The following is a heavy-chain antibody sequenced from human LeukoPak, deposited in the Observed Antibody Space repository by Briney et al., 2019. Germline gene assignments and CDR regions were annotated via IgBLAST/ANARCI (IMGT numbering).Heavy chain of an antibody. J-gene: IGHJ6*02. CDR1: GFTFSRFS. CDR2: ISSDGIST. CDR3: VQSGGMDV. V-gene: IGHV3-74*01. Sequence: GSLRLSCAASGFTFSRFSMHWVREAPGRGLVWVSRISSDGISTNYADSVKGRFTISRDNSKNTLYLQMNSLRAEDTAVYYCVQSGGMDVWGQGTTVTVSS.